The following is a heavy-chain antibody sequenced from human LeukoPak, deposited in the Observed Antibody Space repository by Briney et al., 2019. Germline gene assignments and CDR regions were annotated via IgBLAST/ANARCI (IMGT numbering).Heavy chain of an antibody. V-gene: IGHV3-30-3*01. CDR2: ISYDGSNK. D-gene: IGHD6-13*01. CDR3: AKDRIAAAGDNWFDP. Sequence: PGGSLRLSCAASGFTFSSYAMSWVRQAPGKGLEWVAVISYDGSNKYYADSVKGRFTISRDNSKNTLYLQMNSLRAEDTAVYYCAKDRIAAAGDNWFDPWGQGTLVTVSS. J-gene: IGHJ5*02. CDR1: GFTFSSYA.